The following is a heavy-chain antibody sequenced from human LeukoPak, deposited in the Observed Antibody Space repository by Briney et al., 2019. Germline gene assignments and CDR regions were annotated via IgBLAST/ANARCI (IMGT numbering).Heavy chain of an antibody. CDR2: ISYDGSNK. V-gene: IGHV3-30*03. CDR3: AATKELPWDY. Sequence: GGSLRLSCAASGFTFSSYGMHWVRQAPGKGLEWVAVISYDGSNKCYADSVKGRFTISRDNSENTLYLQMNSLRAEDTAVYYCAATKELPWDYWGQGTLVTVSS. D-gene: IGHD1-26*01. J-gene: IGHJ4*02. CDR1: GFTFSSYG.